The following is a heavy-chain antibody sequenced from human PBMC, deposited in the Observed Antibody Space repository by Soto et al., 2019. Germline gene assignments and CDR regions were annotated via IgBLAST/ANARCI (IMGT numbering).Heavy chain of an antibody. CDR3: ARALPVSRYCISIDCPRSGMDV. J-gene: IGHJ6*02. D-gene: IGHD2-2*01. V-gene: IGHV4-34*01. CDR2: INHSGST. CDR1: GGSFSGYY. Sequence: PXETLSLTGAVYGGSFSGYYGSWVRQPPGKGLERIAEINHSGSTNYNPSLKSRVTISVDTSKNYFSLKLSFVTAADTAVYYCARALPVSRYCISIDCPRSGMDVWGQGTTVTVS.